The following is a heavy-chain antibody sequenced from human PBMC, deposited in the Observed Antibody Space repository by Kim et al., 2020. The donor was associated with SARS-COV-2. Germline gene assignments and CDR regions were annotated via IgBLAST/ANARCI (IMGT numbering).Heavy chain of an antibody. Sequence: GESLKISCKTSGYSFSTEWIGWVRQVPGSGLEWMGVIYPDDSDTRYSPSFQGQVTISADTSIDTVYLQWSSLKASDTAIYYCARALSHYDFWSAYFKADGFDMWGQGTMVTVSS. CDR2: IYPDDSDT. CDR1: GYSFSTEW. D-gene: IGHD3-3*01. V-gene: IGHV5-51*01. CDR3: ARALSHYDFWSAYFKADGFDM. J-gene: IGHJ3*02.